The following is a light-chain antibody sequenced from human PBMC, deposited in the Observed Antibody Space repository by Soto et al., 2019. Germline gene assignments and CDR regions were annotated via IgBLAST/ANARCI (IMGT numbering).Light chain of an antibody. V-gene: IGKV3-20*01. J-gene: IGKJ1*01. CDR2: GAS. CDR1: QSVSSNY. CDR3: QQYGSSPWT. Sequence: EIVLTQSPGTLSLSPGERATLSCRASQSVSSNYLAWYQQKPGQAPRLLIYGASSWATGIPVSFSGSGSGTDVTLTISRLEPEDFAVYYCQQYGSSPWTFGQGTKVEIK.